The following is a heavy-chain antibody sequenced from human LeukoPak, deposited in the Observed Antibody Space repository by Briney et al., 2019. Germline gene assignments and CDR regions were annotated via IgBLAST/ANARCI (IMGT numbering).Heavy chain of an antibody. CDR3: ARANGNAGYSSSWYADY. Sequence: GGSLRLSCAASGFTFSSYEMNWVRQAPGKGLEWVSYISSSGSTIYYADSVKGRFTISRDSAKNSLYLQMNSLRAEDTAVYYCARANGNAGYSSSWYADYWGQGTLVTVSS. J-gene: IGHJ4*02. CDR2: ISSSGSTI. V-gene: IGHV3-48*03. CDR1: GFTFSSYE. D-gene: IGHD6-13*01.